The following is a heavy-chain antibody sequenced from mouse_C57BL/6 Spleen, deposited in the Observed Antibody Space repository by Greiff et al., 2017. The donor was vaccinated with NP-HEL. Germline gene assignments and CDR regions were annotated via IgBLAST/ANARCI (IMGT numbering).Heavy chain of an antibody. Sequence: QVQLKQPGAELVRPGSSVKLSCKASGYTFTSYWMHWVKQRPIQGLEWIGNIDPSDSETHYNQKFKDKATLTVDKSSSTAYMQLSSLTSEDSAVYYCAREGLSNYGFAYWGQGTLVTVSA. CDR1: GYTFTSYW. D-gene: IGHD2-5*01. V-gene: IGHV1-52*01. J-gene: IGHJ3*01. CDR3: AREGLSNYGFAY. CDR2: IDPSDSET.